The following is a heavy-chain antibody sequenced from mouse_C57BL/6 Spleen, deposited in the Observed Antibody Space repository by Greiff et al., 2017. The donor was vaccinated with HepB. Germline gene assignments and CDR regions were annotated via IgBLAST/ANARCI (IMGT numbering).Heavy chain of an antibody. CDR2: IDPETGGT. D-gene: IGHD2-5*01. V-gene: IGHV1-15*01. CDR3: TGAYYSNYGLDY. CDR1: GYTFTDYE. Sequence: QVQLQQSGAELVRPGASVTLSCKASGYTFTDYEMHWVKQTPVHGLEWIGAIDPETGGTAYNQKFKGKAILTADKSSSTAYMELRSLTSEDSAVYYCTGAYYSNYGLDYWGQGTTLTVSS. J-gene: IGHJ2*01.